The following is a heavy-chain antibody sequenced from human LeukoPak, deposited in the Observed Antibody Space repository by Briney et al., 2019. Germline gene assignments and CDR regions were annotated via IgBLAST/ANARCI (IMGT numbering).Heavy chain of an antibody. J-gene: IGHJ4*02. CDR3: ARDGPYYYGSGSYPGMDY. D-gene: IGHD3-10*01. CDR2: IGYNGGDI. CDR1: GFTFSSYG. Sequence: PGGPLRLSCATSGFTFSSYGMHWVRQPPGKGLEWLAIIGYNGGDIYYADSVKGRFTISRDNSKNTLYLQMNSLRAEDTAVYYCARDGPYYYGSGSYPGMDYWGQGTLVTVSS. V-gene: IGHV3-33*01.